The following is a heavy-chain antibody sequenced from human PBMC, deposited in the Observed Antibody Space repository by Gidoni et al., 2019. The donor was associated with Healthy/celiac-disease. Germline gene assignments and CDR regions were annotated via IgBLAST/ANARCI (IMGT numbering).Heavy chain of an antibody. V-gene: IGHV4-59*01. CDR3: ARDLDSSGWYSLFDY. D-gene: IGHD6-19*01. J-gene: IGHJ4*02. CDR2: IYYSGST. Sequence: QVQLQESGPGLVKPSETLSLTCTVSGGSISSYYWSWIRQPPGKGLEWIGYIYYSGSTNYNPSLKSRVTISVDTSKNQFSLKLSSVTAADTAVYYCARDLDSSGWYSLFDYWGQGTLVTVSS. CDR1: GGSISSYY.